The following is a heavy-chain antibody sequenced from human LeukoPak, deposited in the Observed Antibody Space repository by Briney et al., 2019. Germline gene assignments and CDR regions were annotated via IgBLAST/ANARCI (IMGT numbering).Heavy chain of an antibody. CDR2: ISGSGGST. Sequence: GGSLRLSCAASGFTFSSYAMSWVRQAPGKGLEWVSAISGSGGSTYYADSEKGRFTISRDNSKNTLYLQMNSLRAEDTAVYYCAKDLTYYYDSSGLAPVDYWGQGTLVTVSS. J-gene: IGHJ4*02. CDR1: GFTFSSYA. CDR3: AKDLTYYYDSSGLAPVDY. D-gene: IGHD3-22*01. V-gene: IGHV3-23*01.